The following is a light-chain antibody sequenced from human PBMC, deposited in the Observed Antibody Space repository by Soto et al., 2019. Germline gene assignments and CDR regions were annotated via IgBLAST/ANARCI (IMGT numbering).Light chain of an antibody. CDR3: QQRTNWPWT. CDR2: DTS. J-gene: IGKJ1*01. V-gene: IGKV3-11*01. Sequence: EIVLTQSPGTLSLSPGGRATLSCRASQSVGSYFAWYQQKPGQTPRLLIYDTSYRATGIPARFSGSGSGTDFALTISGLEPEDFAVYYCQQRTNWPWTFGQGTKVDIK. CDR1: QSVGSY.